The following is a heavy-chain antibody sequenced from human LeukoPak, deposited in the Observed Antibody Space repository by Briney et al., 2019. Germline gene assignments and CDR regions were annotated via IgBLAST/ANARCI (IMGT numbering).Heavy chain of an antibody. V-gene: IGHV4-34*01. Sequence: SETLSLTCAVYGGSFSGYYWSWLRQPPGKGLEWIGEINHSGSTNYNPSLKSRATISVDTSKNQFSLKLSSVTAADTAVYYCARAQWLENYYYYGMDVWGQGTTVTGAS. J-gene: IGHJ6*02. CDR3: ARAQWLENYYYYGMDV. D-gene: IGHD6-19*01. CDR2: INHSGST. CDR1: GGSFSGYY.